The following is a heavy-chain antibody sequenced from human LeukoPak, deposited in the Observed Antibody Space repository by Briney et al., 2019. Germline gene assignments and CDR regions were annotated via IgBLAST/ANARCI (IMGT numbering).Heavy chain of an antibody. Sequence: PGGSLRLSCAASGFTLSSYWMSWVRQAPGKGLEWVANIKQDGSEKYYVDSVKGRFTISRDNAKNSLYLQMNSLRAEDTAVYYCARVAAGTSFDYWGQGTLVTVSS. CDR3: ARVAAGTSFDY. CDR2: IKQDGSEK. V-gene: IGHV3-7*05. J-gene: IGHJ4*02. D-gene: IGHD6-13*01. CDR1: GFTLSSYW.